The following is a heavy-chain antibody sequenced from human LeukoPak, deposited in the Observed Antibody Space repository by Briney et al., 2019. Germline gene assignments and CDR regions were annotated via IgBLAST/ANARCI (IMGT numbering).Heavy chain of an antibody. CDR1: GGSISSSSYY. Sequence: SETLSLTCTVSGGSISSSSYYWGWIRQPPGKGLEWIGSIYYIGSTNYNPSLKSRVTMSVDTSKNQFSLKLSSVTAADTAVYYCARDPGYYYYMDVWGKGTTVTVSS. CDR3: ARDPGYYYYMDV. V-gene: IGHV4-39*07. J-gene: IGHJ6*03. CDR2: IYYIGST.